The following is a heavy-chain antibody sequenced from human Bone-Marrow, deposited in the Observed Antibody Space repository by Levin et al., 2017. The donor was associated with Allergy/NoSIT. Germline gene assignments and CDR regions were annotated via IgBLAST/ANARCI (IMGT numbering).Heavy chain of an antibody. CDR3: ARDPPYGSGSFQPYYYGLDV. CDR1: GGSFNNFG. Sequence: SVKVSCKAFGGSFNNFGIAWVRQAPGQGPEWMGGVIPVHNTTNYAQKFRDRVTISADKSTNTAYMELTSLRSEDTAVYYCARDPPYGSGSFQPYYYGLDVWGQGTTVTVSS. D-gene: IGHD3-10*01. V-gene: IGHV1-69*10. CDR2: VIPVHNTT. J-gene: IGHJ6*02.